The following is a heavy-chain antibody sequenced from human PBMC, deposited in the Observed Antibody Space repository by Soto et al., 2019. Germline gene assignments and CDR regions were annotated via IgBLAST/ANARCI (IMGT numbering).Heavy chain of an antibody. CDR2: IYHSGST. CDR1: GGSISSSNW. CDR3: ASRKKAARMGQYYFDY. V-gene: IGHV4-4*02. Sequence: QVQLQESGPGLVKPSGTLSLTCAVSGGSISSSNWWSWVRQPPGKGLEWIGEIYHSGSTNYNPSLTSRVTISIDKSKNQFSLKLSSVTAADTAVYYCASRKKAARMGQYYFDYWGQGTLVTVSS. J-gene: IGHJ4*02. D-gene: IGHD6-6*01.